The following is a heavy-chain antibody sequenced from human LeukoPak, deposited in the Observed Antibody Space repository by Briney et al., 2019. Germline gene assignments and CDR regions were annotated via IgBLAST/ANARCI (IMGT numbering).Heavy chain of an antibody. Sequence: GASVKVSCEASGYTFTSYGISWVRQAPGQGLEWMGWISAYNCNTNYAQKLQGRVTMTTDTSTSTAYMELRSLRSDDTAVYYCASGVPAAISSHYYMDVWGKGTTVTVSS. CDR2: ISAYNCNT. CDR1: GYTFTSYG. CDR3: ASGVPAAISSHYYMDV. J-gene: IGHJ6*03. D-gene: IGHD2-2*01. V-gene: IGHV1-18*01.